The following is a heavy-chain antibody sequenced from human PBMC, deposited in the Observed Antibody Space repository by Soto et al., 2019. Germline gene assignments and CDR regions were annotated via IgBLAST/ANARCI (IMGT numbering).Heavy chain of an antibody. J-gene: IGHJ4*02. CDR1: GGSITGYY. D-gene: IGHD2-15*01. V-gene: IGHV4-59*12. Sequence: SETLSLTCTVSGGSITGYYWSWIRQSPGKGLEWVAFIHYSGRTSYNPSLKSRVTISVDTSKNQFSLKLSSVTAADTAVYYCARWSDCSGGSCSPYFDYWGQGTLVTV. CDR2: IHYSGRT. CDR3: ARWSDCSGGSCSPYFDY.